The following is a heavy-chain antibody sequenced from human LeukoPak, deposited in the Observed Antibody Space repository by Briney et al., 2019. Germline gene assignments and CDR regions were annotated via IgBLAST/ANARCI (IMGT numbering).Heavy chain of an antibody. CDR3: ARDVVVGTHYGMDV. D-gene: IGHD2-21*01. V-gene: IGHV3-33*01. CDR2: IWYDGSNK. J-gene: IGHJ6*02. Sequence: GGSLRLSCAASGFTFSSYGMHWVPQAPGKGLEWVSIIWYDGSNKYYADSVKGRFTISRDNSKNTLYLQVNSLRVEDTAVYYCARDVVVGTHYGMDVWGQGTTVTVSS. CDR1: GFTFSSYG.